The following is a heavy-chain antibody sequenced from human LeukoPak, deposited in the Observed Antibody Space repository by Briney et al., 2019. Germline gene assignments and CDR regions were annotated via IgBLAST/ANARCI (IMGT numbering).Heavy chain of an antibody. CDR2: INHSGST. CDR3: ARGRYGSALDY. Sequence: SETLSLTCAVYGGSFSGYYWSWIRQHPGKGLEWIGEINHSGSTNYNPSLKSRVTISVDTSKNQFSLKLSSVTAADTAVYYCARGRYGSALDYWGQGTLVAVSS. J-gene: IGHJ4*02. V-gene: IGHV4-34*01. D-gene: IGHD3-10*01. CDR1: GGSFSGYY.